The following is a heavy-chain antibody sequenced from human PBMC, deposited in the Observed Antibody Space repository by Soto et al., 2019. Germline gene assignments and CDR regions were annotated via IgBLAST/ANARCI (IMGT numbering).Heavy chain of an antibody. J-gene: IGHJ4*02. CDR2: INYSGST. V-gene: IGHV4-34*01. Sequence: QVQLQQWGAGLLKPSETLSLTCAVYGGCFSGYYWSWIRQPPGEGLEWIGEINYSGSTNYNPSLESRVTISVDSSKNQFSLKVSSVTAADTAVYYCARGGYGGNSGLGHLDSWGQGTLVTVSS. D-gene: IGHD2-21*02. CDR3: ARGGYGGNSGLGHLDS. CDR1: GGCFSGYY.